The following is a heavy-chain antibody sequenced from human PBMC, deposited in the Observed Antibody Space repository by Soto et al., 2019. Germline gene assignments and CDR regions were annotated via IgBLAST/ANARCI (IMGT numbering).Heavy chain of an antibody. Sequence: GGSLRLSCAACGLTFSTYGMSGVRQAPGKGLEWVSSISVSGGTPYYADSVKGRFTISRDNSKNTLYLQMNSLRAEDTALYYCAKAAAGSSGFNFDYWGQGTLVTVSS. D-gene: IGHD6-19*01. CDR3: AKAAAGSSGFNFDY. J-gene: IGHJ4*02. CDR1: GLTFSTYG. V-gene: IGHV3-23*01. CDR2: ISVSGGTP.